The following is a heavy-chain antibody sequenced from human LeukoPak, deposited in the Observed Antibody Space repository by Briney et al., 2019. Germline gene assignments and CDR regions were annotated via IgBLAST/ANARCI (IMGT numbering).Heavy chain of an antibody. CDR1: VYTFTVYY. CDR2: INPNIGGT. J-gene: IGHJ2*01. Sequence: ASVKFSCKASVYTFTVYYMHWVRQAPGQGQEWMGGINPNIGGTNYAQTCQGRVTMTWDPSISTAYLTLSRLGSDAPAVYYCARGASSIAALVPFWYFDLWGRGTLVTVSS. D-gene: IGHD6-6*01. V-gene: IGHV1-2*02. CDR3: ARGASSIAALVPFWYFDL.